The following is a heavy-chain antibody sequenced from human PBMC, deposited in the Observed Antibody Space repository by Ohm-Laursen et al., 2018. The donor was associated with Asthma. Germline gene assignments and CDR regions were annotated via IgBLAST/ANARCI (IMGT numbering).Heavy chain of an antibody. J-gene: IGHJ3*02. CDR2: IYYTGST. CDR3: AGESLVQRESRHEAFDI. CDR1: GDSISSGNNY. V-gene: IGHV4-31*03. Sequence: TLSLTCTVSGDSISSGNNYWSWIRQHPGKGLEWIGYIYYTGSTYSNPSLQSRVTISVDTSKNQFSLKLSFVTAADTAVYYCAGESLVQRESRHEAFDIWGQGTMVTVSS. D-gene: IGHD6-13*01.